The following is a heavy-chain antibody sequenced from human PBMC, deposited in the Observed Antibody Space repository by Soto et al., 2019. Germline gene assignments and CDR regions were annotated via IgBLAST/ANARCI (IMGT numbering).Heavy chain of an antibody. V-gene: IGHV3-30-3*01. J-gene: IGHJ6*02. CDR3: ARDQSSSSDCIDV. D-gene: IGHD6-6*01. CDR2: ISYDGSNK. CDR1: GFTFSSYA. Sequence: QVQLVESGGGVVQPGRSLRLSCAASGFTFSSYAMHWVRQAPGKGLEWVAVISYDGSNKYYADSVKGRFTISRDNSKNTLYLQMNSLRAEDTAVYYCARDQSSSSDCIDVWGQGTTVTVSS.